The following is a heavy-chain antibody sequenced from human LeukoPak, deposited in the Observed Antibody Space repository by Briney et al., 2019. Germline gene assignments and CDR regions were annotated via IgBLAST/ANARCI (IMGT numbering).Heavy chain of an antibody. J-gene: IGHJ5*02. V-gene: IGHV4-4*07. D-gene: IGHD3-16*01. CDR2: IYTSGST. CDR3: ARDWGIRSDRPYWFAT. Sequence: SETLSLTCTVSGGSISSYYWSWIRQPAGKGLEWIGRIYTSGSTNYNPSLKSRVTISVNTSTTQFSLKLSSVTAADTAVYYCARDWGIRSDRPYWFATWGQGTLVTVSS. CDR1: GGSISSYY.